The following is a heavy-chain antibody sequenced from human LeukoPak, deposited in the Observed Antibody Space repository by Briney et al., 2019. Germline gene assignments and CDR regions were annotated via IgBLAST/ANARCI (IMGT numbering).Heavy chain of an antibody. J-gene: IGHJ3*02. Sequence: GASVKVSCKASGYTFTGYYLHWVRQAPGQGLEWMGCVNPNSGGTNYAQKFQGRVTMTRDTSISTAYMELSRLRSDDTAVYYCASGRRRIVSPNDAFDIWGQGTMVTVSS. V-gene: IGHV1-2*02. CDR2: VNPNSGGT. CDR3: ASGRRRIVSPNDAFDI. D-gene: IGHD2-15*01. CDR1: GYTFTGYY.